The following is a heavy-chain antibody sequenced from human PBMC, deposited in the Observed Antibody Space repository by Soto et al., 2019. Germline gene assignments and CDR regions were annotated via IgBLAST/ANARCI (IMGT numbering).Heavy chain of an antibody. J-gene: IGHJ4*02. Sequence: QVQLVQSGAEVKKPGASVKVSCKASGYTFTSYDINWVRQATGQGLEWMGWMNPNSGNTGYAQKFQGSVTMTRSTSKSPAYMERSSLRSEDTAVYSCARTLYGDNVDSWGQGTLVTVSS. V-gene: IGHV1-8*01. CDR1: GYTFTSYD. D-gene: IGHD4-17*01. CDR2: MNPNSGNT. CDR3: ARTLYGDNVDS.